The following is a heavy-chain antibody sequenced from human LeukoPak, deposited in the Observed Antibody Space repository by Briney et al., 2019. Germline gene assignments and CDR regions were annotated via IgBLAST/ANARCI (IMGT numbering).Heavy chain of an antibody. J-gene: IGHJ6*03. CDR2: SSWYSGSI. CDR1: EFTFDDYA. CDR3: AKDIVAGDYYYYYMDV. Sequence: GRSLRLSCAASEFTFDDYAMHWVRQAPGKGLERVSGSSWYSGSIGYADSVQGRFTIFRDNAKNSLYLQMNSLRAEDTALYYCAKDIVAGDYYYYYMDVWGKGTTVTVSS. D-gene: IGHD6-19*01. V-gene: IGHV3-9*01.